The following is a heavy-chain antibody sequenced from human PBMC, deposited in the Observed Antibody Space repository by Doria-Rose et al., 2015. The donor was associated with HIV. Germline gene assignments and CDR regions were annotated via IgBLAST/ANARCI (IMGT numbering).Heavy chain of an antibody. J-gene: IGHJ6*02. V-gene: IGHV3-21*01. CDR1: FTFSSYS. D-gene: IGHD5-12*01. CDR2: ITRSSADI. CDR3: AGDDVVTTLYGMDV. Sequence: FTFSSYSMNWVRQAPGKGLKWVSTITRSSADIYYADSVKGRFTISRDNAKNSLYLQMNSLRAEDTAVYYCAGDDVVTTLYGMDVWGQGTTVTVSS.